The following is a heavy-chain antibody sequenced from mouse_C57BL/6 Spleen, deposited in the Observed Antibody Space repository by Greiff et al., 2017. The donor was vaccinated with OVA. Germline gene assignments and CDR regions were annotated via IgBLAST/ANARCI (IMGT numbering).Heavy chain of an antibody. CDR1: GYAFSSYW. D-gene: IGHD2-3*01. CDR2: IYPGDGDT. J-gene: IGHJ4*01. Sequence: VQLQESGAELVKPGASVKISCKASGYAFSSYWMNWVKQRPGKGLEWIGQIYPGDGDTNYNGKFKGKATLTADKSSSTAYMQLSSLTSEDSAVYFCARNGYYAAVDYWGQGTSVTVSS. V-gene: IGHV1-80*01. CDR3: ARNGYYAAVDY.